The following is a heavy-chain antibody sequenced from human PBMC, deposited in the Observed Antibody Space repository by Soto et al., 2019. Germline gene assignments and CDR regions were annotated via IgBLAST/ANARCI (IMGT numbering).Heavy chain of an antibody. D-gene: IGHD6-6*01. CDR3: ARDNAIAAPNVWYGMDV. CDR2: ISAYNGNR. Sequence: QVQLVQSGAEVKKPGASVKVSCKASGYTFTSYGISWVRQAPGQGLEWMGWISAYNGNRNYAQKLQGRVTRTTDTSTSKAYMELWRLRSDDTAVYYCARDNAIAAPNVWYGMDVWGQGTTVTVSS. V-gene: IGHV1-18*01. CDR1: GYTFTSYG. J-gene: IGHJ6*02.